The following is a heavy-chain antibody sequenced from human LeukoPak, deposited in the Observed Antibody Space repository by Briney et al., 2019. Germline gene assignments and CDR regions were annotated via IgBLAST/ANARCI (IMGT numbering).Heavy chain of an antibody. J-gene: IGHJ4*02. V-gene: IGHV4-39*01. CDR1: GGSISSSSYY. D-gene: IGHD5-18*01. CDR3: ARSDTAMVLDY. CDR2: IYYSGST. Sequence: SETLSLTCTVSGGSISSSSYYWGWIRQPPGKGLEWIGSIYYSGSTYYNPSLKSRVTISVDTSKNQFSLKLSSVTAADTAVYYCARSDTAMVLDYWGQGTLVSASS.